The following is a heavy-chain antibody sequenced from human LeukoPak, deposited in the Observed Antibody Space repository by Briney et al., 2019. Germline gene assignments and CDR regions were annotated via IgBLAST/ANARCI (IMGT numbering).Heavy chain of an antibody. CDR2: IKPDGSAE. CDR3: ARANNSSWHN. D-gene: IGHD6-13*01. J-gene: IGHJ4*02. Sequence: GGSLRLSCATSRFTFSSNWMSWVRHAPGRGLEWVANIKPDGSAEYYAASVKGRFTVSRDNAKNSLYLQMNSLRAEDTAVYYCARANNSSWHNWGQGTLVTVSS. CDR1: RFTFSSNW. V-gene: IGHV3-7*03.